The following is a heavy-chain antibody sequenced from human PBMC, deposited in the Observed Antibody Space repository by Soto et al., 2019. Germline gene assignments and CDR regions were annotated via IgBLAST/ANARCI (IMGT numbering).Heavy chain of an antibody. D-gene: IGHD2-15*01. CDR3: ARDLGVALATLTLDY. J-gene: IGHJ4*02. CDR1: GGSFSGYY. V-gene: IGHV4-34*01. CDR2: INHSGST. Sequence: PSETLSLTCAVYGGSFSGYYWSWIRQPPGKGLEWIGEINHSGSTNYNPSLKSRVTISVDTSKNQFSLKLSSVTAADTGVYYCARDLGVALATLTLDYWGQGTLVTVSS.